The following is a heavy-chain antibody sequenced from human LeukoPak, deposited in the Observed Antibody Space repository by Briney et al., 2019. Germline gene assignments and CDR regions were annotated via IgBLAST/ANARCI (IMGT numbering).Heavy chain of an antibody. CDR1: GFTFSSYS. Sequence: GGSLRLSCAASGFTFSSYSMNWVRQAPGKGREWVSSISSSGGDTYYADSVKGRFTISRDKAKNTLYLQMNSLRAEDTAVYYCARVLDGDYWGQGTLVPVSS. V-gene: IGHV3-21*01. CDR2: ISSSGGDT. CDR3: ARVLDGDY. J-gene: IGHJ4*02. D-gene: IGHD1-1*01.